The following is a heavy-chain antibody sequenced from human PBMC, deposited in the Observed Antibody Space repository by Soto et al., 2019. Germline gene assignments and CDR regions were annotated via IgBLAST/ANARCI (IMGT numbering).Heavy chain of an antibody. Sequence: QVQLVESGGGVVQPGRSLRLSCAASGFTFSSYAMHWXXXXXXXXXXXXAVISYDGSNKYYADSVKGRFTISRDNSKXXXXXXXXXXXXXXXXXXXXXXXXXXXXXXXXAFDIWGQGTMVTVSS. J-gene: IGHJ3*02. CDR2: ISYDGSNK. CDR3: XXXXXXXXXXXXAFDI. CDR1: GFTFSSYA. V-gene: IGHV3-30-3*01.